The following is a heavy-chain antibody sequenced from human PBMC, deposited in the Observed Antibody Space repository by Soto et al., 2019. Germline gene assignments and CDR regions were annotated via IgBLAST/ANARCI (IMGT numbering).Heavy chain of an antibody. CDR3: ARGRPVPY. CDR2: IYYTGMT. CDR1: GTSISSSDYY. V-gene: IGHV4-39*02. J-gene: IGHJ4*02. Sequence: SETLSLTCTVSGTSISSSDYYWGWIRQPPGKGLEWITSIYYTGMTYYNPSLKSRVTISVDNAMNSLYLQMNSLRAEDTAVYYCARGRPVPYWGQGTLVTVSS. D-gene: IGHD3-10*01.